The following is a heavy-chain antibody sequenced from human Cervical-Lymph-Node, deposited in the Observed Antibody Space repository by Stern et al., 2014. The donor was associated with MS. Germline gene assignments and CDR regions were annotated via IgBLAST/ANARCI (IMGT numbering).Heavy chain of an antibody. CDR2: ISYDGRTK. D-gene: IGHD3-3*01. CDR3: ARSDDFWSGYPDYYYYGMDV. J-gene: IGHJ6*02. V-gene: IGHV3-30*04. Sequence: QVQLVESGGGVVQPGRSLRLSCAASGFTFSSYAMHWVRQAPGKGLEWVAVISYDGRTKYYAASVKGRFTISRDNSKITLYLQMNSLRAEDTAVYYCARSDDFWSGYPDYYYYGMDVWGQGTTVTVSS. CDR1: GFTFSSYA.